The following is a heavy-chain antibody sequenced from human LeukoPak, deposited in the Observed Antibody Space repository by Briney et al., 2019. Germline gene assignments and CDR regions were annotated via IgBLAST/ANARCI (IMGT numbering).Heavy chain of an antibody. D-gene: IGHD6-13*01. Sequence: SETLSLTCTVSGGSISSSSYYWGWIRQPPGKGLEWIGSIYYSGSTYYNPSLKSRVTISVDTSKNQFSLTLSSVTAADTAVYYCASPAIDSSSWYYFDYWGQGTLVTVSS. CDR1: GGSISSSSYY. CDR3: ASPAIDSSSWYYFDY. J-gene: IGHJ4*02. CDR2: IYYSGST. V-gene: IGHV4-39*01.